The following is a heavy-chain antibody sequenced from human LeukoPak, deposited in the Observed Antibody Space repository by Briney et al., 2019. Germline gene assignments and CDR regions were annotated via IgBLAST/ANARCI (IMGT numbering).Heavy chain of an antibody. V-gene: IGHV1-18*01. D-gene: IGHD4-17*01. Sequence: GASVKVSCKASGYTFTSYGISWVRQAPGQGLEWMGWISAYNGNTNYAQKLQGRVTMTTDTSTSIAYMELRSLRSDDTAVYYCARAPGTTVTTYGLDDYWGQGTLVTVSS. J-gene: IGHJ4*02. CDR1: GYTFTSYG. CDR3: ARAPGTTVTTYGLDDY. CDR2: ISAYNGNT.